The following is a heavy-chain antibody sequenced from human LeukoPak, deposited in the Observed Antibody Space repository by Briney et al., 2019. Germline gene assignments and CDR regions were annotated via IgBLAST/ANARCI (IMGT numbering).Heavy chain of an antibody. CDR1: GFTFSTYG. D-gene: IGHD5/OR15-5a*01. Sequence: GGSLRLSCAASGFTFSTYGMHWVRQAPGKGLEWVAVIWSDGSNKYYADSVKGQFTISRDNSKNTLYLQMNGLRAEDTAVYYCARRRYSVYDFDYWGQGTLVTVSS. CDR3: ARRRYSVYDFDY. V-gene: IGHV3-33*01. J-gene: IGHJ4*02. CDR2: IWSDGSNK.